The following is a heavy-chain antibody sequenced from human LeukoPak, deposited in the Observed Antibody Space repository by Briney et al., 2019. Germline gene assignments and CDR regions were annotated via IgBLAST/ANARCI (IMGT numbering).Heavy chain of an antibody. J-gene: IGHJ5*02. D-gene: IGHD2-21*01. Sequence: SETLSLTCDVSGDSMSSSRFSWSWLWQPPGKGLEWIGYSYHGGSTHYNPSLQGRVTISVDRSKKQFSLSVNSLTAADTAVYYCARMVVDITRWFDPWGQGTLVTVSS. CDR1: GDSMSSSRFS. CDR2: SYHGGST. V-gene: IGHV4-30-2*01. CDR3: ARMVVDITRWFDP.